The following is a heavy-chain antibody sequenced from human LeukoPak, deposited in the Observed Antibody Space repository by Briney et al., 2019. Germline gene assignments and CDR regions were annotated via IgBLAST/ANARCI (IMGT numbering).Heavy chain of an antibody. CDR3: ARDASALY. CDR2: IQPDGSEK. Sequence: GGSLRLSCTVSGFTVSSNSMSWVRQAPGKGLEWVATIQPDGSEKYYSDSVKGRFTISRDNSRDSLYLQMNSLRDDDTSIYYCARDASALYWGRGTLVTVSS. V-gene: IGHV3-7*01. D-gene: IGHD6-19*01. J-gene: IGHJ4*02. CDR1: GFTVSSNS.